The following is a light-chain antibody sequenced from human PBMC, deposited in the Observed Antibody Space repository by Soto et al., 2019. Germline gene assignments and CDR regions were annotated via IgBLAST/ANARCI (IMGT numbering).Light chain of an antibody. Sequence: EIVLTQSPTTLSLSPGERATLSCRASQSISTYLAWYQQKPSQAPRLLIYDATNRATGIPDRFSVSGSGTDFPLTISRLEPEDFEVYYCQQHDTWITFGGGTKVEIK. CDR3: QQHDTWIT. CDR2: DAT. J-gene: IGKJ4*01. V-gene: IGKV3-11*01. CDR1: QSISTY.